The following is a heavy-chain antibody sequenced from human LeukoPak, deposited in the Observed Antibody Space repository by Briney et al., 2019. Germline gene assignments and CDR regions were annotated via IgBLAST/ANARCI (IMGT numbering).Heavy chain of an antibody. V-gene: IGHV4-59*12. D-gene: IGHD3-9*01. J-gene: IGHJ5*02. Sequence: SETLSLTCTVSGGSISSYYWSWIRQPPGKGLEWIGYIYYSGSTNYNPSLKSRVTISVDTSKNQFSLKLSSVTAADTAVYYCARDRGSVILTGGWFDPWGQGTLVTVSS. CDR3: ARDRGSVILTGGWFDP. CDR1: GGSISSYY. CDR2: IYYSGST.